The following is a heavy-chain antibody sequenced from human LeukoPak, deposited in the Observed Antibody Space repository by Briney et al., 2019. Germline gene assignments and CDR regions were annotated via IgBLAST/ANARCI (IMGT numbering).Heavy chain of an antibody. J-gene: IGHJ4*02. CDR1: GYTFTSYD. CDR3: ATGSVGARY. Sequence: ASVKVSCKASGYTFTSYDISWVRQAPGQGLEWMAWISVYNGNTNYAQKLQGRVTMTEDTSTDTAYMELSSLRSEDTAVYYCATGSVGARYWGQGTLVTVSS. CDR2: ISVYNGNT. V-gene: IGHV1-18*01. D-gene: IGHD1-26*01.